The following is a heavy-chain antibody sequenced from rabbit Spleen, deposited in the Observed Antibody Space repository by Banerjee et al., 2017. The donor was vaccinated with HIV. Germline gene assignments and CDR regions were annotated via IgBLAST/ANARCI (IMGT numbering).Heavy chain of an antibody. CDR2: IDLVFGST. J-gene: IGHJ4*01. CDR3: VRGASSSGYYNL. CDR1: GFAFSSYG. D-gene: IGHD1-1*01. Sequence: QEQLVEYGGDLVQPGGSLTLSCKASGFAFSSYGVSWVRQAPGKGLEWIGYIDLVFGSTYYASWVNGRFTISSHNAQNTLYLQLNSLTVADTATYFCVRGASSSGYYNLWGPGTLVTVS. V-gene: IGHV1S47*01.